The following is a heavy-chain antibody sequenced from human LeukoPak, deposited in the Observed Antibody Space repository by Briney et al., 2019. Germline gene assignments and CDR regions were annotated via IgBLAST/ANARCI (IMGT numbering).Heavy chain of an antibody. CDR1: GVSIENNH. CDR3: ARDPLRSSFDS. J-gene: IGHJ4*02. CDR2: LHVSGNT. V-gene: IGHV4-59*10. Sequence: SETLSLTCAVSGVSIENNHWAWIRLPAGKGREWVGRLHVSGNTNFNPSLKSRVTISVDTPKNQFSLKMTSMTAADTAVYFCARDPLRSSFDSWGQGILVTVAP. D-gene: IGHD1-26*01.